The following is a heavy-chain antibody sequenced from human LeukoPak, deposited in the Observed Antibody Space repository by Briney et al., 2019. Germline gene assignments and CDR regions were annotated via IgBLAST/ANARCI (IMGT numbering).Heavy chain of an antibody. J-gene: IGHJ4*02. CDR3: AKEFNRGLPDY. V-gene: IGHV3-30*18. Sequence: GGSLRLSCAASGFTFSNYAMSWVRQAPGKGLEWVAVISYDGSNEYYADSVKGRFTISRDNSKNTLYLQMSSLRAEDTAVYYCAKEFNRGLPDYWGQGTLVTVPS. CDR2: ISYDGSNE. D-gene: IGHD2-21*01. CDR1: GFTFSNYA.